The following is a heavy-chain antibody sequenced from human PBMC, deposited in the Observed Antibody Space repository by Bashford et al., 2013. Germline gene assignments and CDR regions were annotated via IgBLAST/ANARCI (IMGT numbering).Heavy chain of an antibody. J-gene: IGHJ4*02. CDR2: IYPSGST. Sequence: VRQAPGKGLEWIGEIYPSGSTNYNPSLRSRVTISMDKSKNQFSLEVTSVTAADTAVYFCARDILRWGSGYFDFWGQGARVTVSS. CDR3: ARDILRWGSGYFDF. D-gene: IGHD7-27*01. V-gene: IGHV4-4*01.